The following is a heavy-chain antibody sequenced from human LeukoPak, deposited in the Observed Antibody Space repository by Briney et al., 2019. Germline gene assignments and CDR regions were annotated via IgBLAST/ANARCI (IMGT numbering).Heavy chain of an antibody. CDR3: AKDSGYSGNFDY. V-gene: IGHV3-9*01. CDR2: ISWNSGSI. J-gene: IGHJ4*02. Sequence: PGGSLRLSCAASGFTFDDYAMHWVRQAPGKGLEWVSGISWNSGSIGYADSVKGRFTISRDNAKSSLYLQMNSLRAEDTALYYCAKDSGYSGNFDYWGQGTLVTVSS. D-gene: IGHD2-15*01. CDR1: GFTFDDYA.